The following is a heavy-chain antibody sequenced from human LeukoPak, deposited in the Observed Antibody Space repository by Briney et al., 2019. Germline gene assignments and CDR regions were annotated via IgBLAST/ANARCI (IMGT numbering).Heavy chain of an antibody. CDR1: GFTFSSYA. V-gene: IGHV3-23*01. CDR3: AKGPIPCSSTSCPRSAFDI. J-gene: IGHJ3*02. CDR2: ISDTDDST. D-gene: IGHD2-2*01. Sequence: GGSVRLSCTASGFTFSSYAMNWVRQAPGKGLEWVSSISDTDDSTYDADSVKGRFSISRDNSKNTLYLQMNSLRAEDTAIYYCAKGPIPCSSTSCPRSAFDIWGQGTMVTVSS.